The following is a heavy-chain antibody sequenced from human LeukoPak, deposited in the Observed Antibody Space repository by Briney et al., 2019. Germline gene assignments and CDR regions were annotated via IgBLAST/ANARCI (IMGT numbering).Heavy chain of an antibody. V-gene: IGHV1-3*01. J-gene: IGHJ4*02. CDR1: GYTFTSYA. CDR2: INAGNGNT. D-gene: IGHD2-15*01. CDR3: ARDLVGYCSGGSCYAADY. Sequence: ASVKVSCKASGYTFTSYAMHWVRQAPGQRLEWMGWINAGNGNTKYSQKFQGRVTITADESTSTAYMELSSLRSEDTAVYYCARDLVGYCSGGSCYAADYWGQGALVTVSS.